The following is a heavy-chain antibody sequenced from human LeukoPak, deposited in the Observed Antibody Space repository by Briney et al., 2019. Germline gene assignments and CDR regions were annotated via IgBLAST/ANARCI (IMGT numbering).Heavy chain of an antibody. V-gene: IGHV3-20*04. CDR1: GFTFSSYG. D-gene: IGHD1-26*01. CDR3: ARDELPIGSYPPGY. Sequence: PGGSLRLSCAASGFTFSSYGMSWVRQAPGKGLEWVSGINWNGGSTGYADSVKGRFTISRDNAKNSLYLQMNSLRAEDTALYYCARDELPIGSYPPGYWGQGTLVTVSS. J-gene: IGHJ4*02. CDR2: INWNGGST.